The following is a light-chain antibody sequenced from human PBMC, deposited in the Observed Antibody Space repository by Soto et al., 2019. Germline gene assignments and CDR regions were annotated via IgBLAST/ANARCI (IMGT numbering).Light chain of an antibody. CDR1: SSDVGGFNY. V-gene: IGLV2-14*01. CDR2: DVT. J-gene: IGLJ1*01. CDR3: SSYASSSTLHV. Sequence: QSVLTQPASVSGSPGQSITISCTGTSSDVGGFNYVSWYQQHPGKAPKLMIYDVTNRPSGVSNRFSGSKSGNTASLTISGLQAEDEADYYCSSYASSSTLHVFGPGTKVTFL.